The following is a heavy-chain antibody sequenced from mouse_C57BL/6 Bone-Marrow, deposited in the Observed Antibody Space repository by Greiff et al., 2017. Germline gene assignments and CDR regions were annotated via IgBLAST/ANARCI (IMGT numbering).Heavy chain of an antibody. CDR2: IHPNSGST. J-gene: IGHJ4*01. V-gene: IGHV1-64*01. Sequence: QVQLQQPGAELVKPGASVKLSCKASGYTFTSYWMHWVKQRPGQGLEWIGMIHPNSGSTNYNEKFKSKATLTVDKSSSTAYMQLSSLTSEDSAVYYCASSITTVVAYYAMDYWGQGTSVT. CDR3: ASSITTVVAYYAMDY. D-gene: IGHD1-1*01. CDR1: GYTFTSYW.